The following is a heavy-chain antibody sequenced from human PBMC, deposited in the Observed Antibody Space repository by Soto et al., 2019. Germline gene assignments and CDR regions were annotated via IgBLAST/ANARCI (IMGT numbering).Heavy chain of an antibody. CDR1: GGSISSYY. J-gene: IGHJ5*02. D-gene: IGHD6-19*01. CDR2: IYYSGST. CDR3: ARGLAVPGTLIVWFDP. Sequence: PSETLSLTFTVSGGSISSYYRSWIRQPPGKGLEWIGYIYYSGSTNYNPSLKSRVTISVDTSKNQFSLKLSSVTDAHRAVYYCARGLAVPGTLIVWFDPWSQGTLGTVSP. V-gene: IGHV4-59*01.